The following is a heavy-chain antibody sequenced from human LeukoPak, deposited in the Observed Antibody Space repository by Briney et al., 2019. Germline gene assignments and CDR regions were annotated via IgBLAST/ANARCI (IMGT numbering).Heavy chain of an antibody. V-gene: IGHV4-39*07. CDR1: GASISGSGYY. J-gene: IGHJ4*02. Sequence: SETLSLTCTVSGASISGSGYYWGWIRQPPGKGLEWIGSIYSSGSTYYNPSLKSRVTMSVDTSKNQFSLKLSSVTAADTAVYYCARSIRGYSSGWYYFDYWGQGTLITVSS. CDR2: IYSSGST. CDR3: ARSIRGYSSGWYYFDY. D-gene: IGHD6-19*01.